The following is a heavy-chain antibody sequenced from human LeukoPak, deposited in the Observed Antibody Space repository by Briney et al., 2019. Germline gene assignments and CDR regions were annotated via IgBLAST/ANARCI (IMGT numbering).Heavy chain of an antibody. CDR2: ISSSGSTI. J-gene: IGHJ4*02. Sequence: GGSLRLSCAASGFTFSDYYMSWIRQAPGKGLEWVSYISSSGSTIYYADSVKGRFTISRDLSRNTLYLQLNSLRAEDTALYYCARISARSFAYWGQGTLVTVSS. D-gene: IGHD2/OR15-2a*01. CDR1: GFTFSDYY. V-gene: IGHV3-11*01. CDR3: ARISARSFAY.